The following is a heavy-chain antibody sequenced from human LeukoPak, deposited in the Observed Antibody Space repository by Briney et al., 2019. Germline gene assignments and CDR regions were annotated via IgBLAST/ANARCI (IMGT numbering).Heavy chain of an antibody. D-gene: IGHD6-19*01. V-gene: IGHV3-74*01. CDR2: INSDGSST. J-gene: IGHJ4*02. CDR3: ARGSSVAGTWVY. Sequence: PGGSLRLSCAASGFTFSSYWMHWVRQAPGKGLVWVSRINSDGSSTSYADSVKGRFTISRDNAKNTLYLQMNSLRAEDTAVYYCARGSSVAGTWVYWGQGTLVTVSS. CDR1: GFTFSSYW.